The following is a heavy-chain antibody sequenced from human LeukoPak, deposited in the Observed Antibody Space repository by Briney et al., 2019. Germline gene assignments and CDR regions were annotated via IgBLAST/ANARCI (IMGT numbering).Heavy chain of an antibody. V-gene: IGHV1-69*05. J-gene: IGHJ6*03. CDR3: ARVDRYHYSLGV. CDR1: GGTLSSYS. CDR2: IMPHFNSA. Sequence: SVQVSCKASGGTLSSYSITWVRQAPGQGLEWLGVIMPHFNSANYAQQFQSRVTITTDESTSTAYMELSSLRFEDKAMYYCARVDRYHYSLGVWGKGTTVTVSS.